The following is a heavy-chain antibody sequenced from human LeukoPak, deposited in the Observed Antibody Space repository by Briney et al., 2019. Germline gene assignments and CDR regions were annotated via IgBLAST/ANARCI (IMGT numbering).Heavy chain of an antibody. CDR2: ISSSGSNK. CDR1: GFTFSSYE. Sequence: PGGSLRLSCAASGFTFSSYEMNWVRQAPGKGLEWVSYISSSGSNKYYADSVKGRFTISRYNAKNSLYLQMNSLRAEDTAVYYCSREHGGYYDSSGYTIYYFVFWGQGTLVTVSS. J-gene: IGHJ4*02. V-gene: IGHV3-48*03. CDR3: SREHGGYYDSSGYTIYYFVF. D-gene: IGHD3-22*01.